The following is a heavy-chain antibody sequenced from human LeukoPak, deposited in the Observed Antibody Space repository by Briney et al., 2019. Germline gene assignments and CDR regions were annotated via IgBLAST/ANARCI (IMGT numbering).Heavy chain of an antibody. V-gene: IGHV3-13*01. CDR1: GFTFSDYD. D-gene: IGHD1-1*01. Sequence: PGGSLRLSCAASGFTFSDYDMHWFRQPTGKVLNWVSVIGTAGDTYYTGSVKGRFTISRENAKNSLYLQMNSLRAGDTAVYYCARVAKERVGGVYYFDYWGQGTLVTVSS. CDR2: IGTAGDT. J-gene: IGHJ4*02. CDR3: ARVAKERVGGVYYFDY.